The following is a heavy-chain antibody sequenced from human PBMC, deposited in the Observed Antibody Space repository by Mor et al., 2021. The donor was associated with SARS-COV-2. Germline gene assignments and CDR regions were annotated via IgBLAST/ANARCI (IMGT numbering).Heavy chain of an antibody. CDR3: ARGRAGIAAAGRDY. CDR2: ISNDGSNK. Sequence: VAVISNDGSNKYYADSVKGRFTISRDNSRNTLYLQMNSLRTEDTAVYYCARGRAGIAAAGRDYWGQ. D-gene: IGHD6-13*01. V-gene: IGHV3-30-3*01. J-gene: IGHJ4*02.